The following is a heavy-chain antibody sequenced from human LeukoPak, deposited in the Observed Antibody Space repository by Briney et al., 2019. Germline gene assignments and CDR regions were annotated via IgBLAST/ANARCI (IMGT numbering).Heavy chain of an antibody. CDR1: GFTFSSYA. J-gene: IGHJ5*02. D-gene: IGHD2-2*01. CDR2: ISGSGGST. V-gene: IGHV3-23*01. CDR3: AKGQCSSISCYLGWFDP. Sequence: GGSLRLSCAASGFTFSSYAMSWVRQAPGKGLEWVSAISGSGGSTYYADSVKGRFTISRDNSKNTLYLQMNSLRAEDTAVYYCAKGQCSSISCYLGWFDPWGQGTLVTVSS.